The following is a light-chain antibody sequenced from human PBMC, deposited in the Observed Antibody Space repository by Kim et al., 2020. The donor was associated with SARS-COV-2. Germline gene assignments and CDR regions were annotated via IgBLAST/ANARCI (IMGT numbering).Light chain of an antibody. J-gene: IGLJ3*02. CDR2: RDS. V-gene: IGLV3-9*01. CDR1: NIGSKK. Sequence: VALGQTARITGGGNNIGSKKVHWYQQKPGQAPVLVIYRDSNRPSGIPERFSGSNSGNTATLTISRAQAGDEADYYCQVWDSSTWVFGGGTKLTVL. CDR3: QVWDSSTWV.